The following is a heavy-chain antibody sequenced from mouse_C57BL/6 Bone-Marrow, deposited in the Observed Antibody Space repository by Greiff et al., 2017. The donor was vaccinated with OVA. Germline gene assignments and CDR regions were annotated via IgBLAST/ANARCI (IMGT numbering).Heavy chain of an antibody. CDR3: TANGNFDY. V-gene: IGHV14-4*01. Sequence: VQLQQSGAELVRPGASVKLSCTASGFNIKDDYMHWVKQRPEQGLEWIAWIDPENGDTEYDSKFQGKATITADPSSNTAYQQRSSRTTEDNAVYYCTANGNFDYWGQGTTLTVSA. J-gene: IGHJ2*01. D-gene: IGHD2-1*01. CDR1: GFNIKDDY. CDR2: IDPENGDT.